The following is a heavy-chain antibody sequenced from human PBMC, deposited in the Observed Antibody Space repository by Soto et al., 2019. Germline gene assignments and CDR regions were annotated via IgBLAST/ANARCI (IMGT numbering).Heavy chain of an antibody. D-gene: IGHD3-10*01. CDR2: IIPIFGTA. J-gene: IGHJ5*02. CDR1: GGTFSSYA. Sequence: GASVKVSCKASGGTFSSYAISWVRQAPGQGLEWMGGIIPIFGTANYAQKFQGRVTITADESTSTAYMELSSLRSEDTAVYYCARGVVRGVIITWSWFDPWGQGTLVTVSS. CDR3: ARGVVRGVIITWSWFDP. V-gene: IGHV1-69*13.